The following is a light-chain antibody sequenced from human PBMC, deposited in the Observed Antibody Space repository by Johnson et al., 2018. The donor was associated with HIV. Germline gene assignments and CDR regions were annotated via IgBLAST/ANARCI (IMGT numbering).Light chain of an antibody. J-gene: IGLJ1*01. CDR3: GTWDSGLSAGV. Sequence: QSALTQPPSVSAAPGQRVTISCSGGIANIGNNYVSWYQQLPGTAPKLLIYEHNKRPSGIPDRFSGSKSGPSATLAISGLQTGDEADYYCGTWDSGLSAGVFGTGTKATVL. V-gene: IGLV1-51*02. CDR2: EHN. CDR1: IANIGNNY.